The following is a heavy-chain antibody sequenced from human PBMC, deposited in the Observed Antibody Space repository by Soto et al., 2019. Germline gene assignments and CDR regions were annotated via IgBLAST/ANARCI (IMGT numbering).Heavy chain of an antibody. CDR3: ARDSPRPPRGGPYGDYAWYFDL. V-gene: IGHV1-46*01. D-gene: IGHD4-17*01. Sequence: ASVKVSCKASGYTFTSYYMHWVRQAPGQGLEWMGIINPSGGSTSYAQKFQGRVTMTRDTSTSTVYMELSSLRSEDTAVYYCARDSPRPPRGGPYGDYAWYFDLGGRGPLFPVP. CDR2: INPSGGST. CDR1: GYTFTSYY. J-gene: IGHJ2*01.